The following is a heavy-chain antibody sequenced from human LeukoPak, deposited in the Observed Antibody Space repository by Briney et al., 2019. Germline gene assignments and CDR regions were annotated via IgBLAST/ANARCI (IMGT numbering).Heavy chain of an antibody. CDR3: ARDPSPFYSGSYLGFDP. V-gene: IGHV1-2*02. Sequence: ASVKVSCKASGYTFTGYYMHWVRQAPGQGLEWMGWINPNSGGTNYAQKFQGRVTMTRDTSISTAYMELSRLRSDDTAVYYCARDPSPFYSGSYLGFDPWGQGTLVTVSS. J-gene: IGHJ5*02. CDR2: INPNSGGT. D-gene: IGHD1-26*01. CDR1: GYTFTGYY.